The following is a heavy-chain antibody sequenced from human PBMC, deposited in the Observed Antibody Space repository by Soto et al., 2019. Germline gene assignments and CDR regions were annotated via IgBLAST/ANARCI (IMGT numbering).Heavy chain of an antibody. CDR2: IYYTGST. J-gene: IGHJ2*01. V-gene: IGHV4-59*01. CDR3: ANFNWYCDL. CDR1: GGSISSYY. Sequence: QVQLQESGPGLVKPSETLSLTCTVSGGSISSYYWSWIRQPPGKGLEWIGYIYYTGSTNYNPALKSRVTISVDTSKNQFSLQLSSVTAADTAVYYCANFNWYCDLWGRGTLVTVSS.